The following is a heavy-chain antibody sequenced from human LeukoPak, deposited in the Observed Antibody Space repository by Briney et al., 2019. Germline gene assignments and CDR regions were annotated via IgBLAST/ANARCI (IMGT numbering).Heavy chain of an antibody. CDR1: GFTFGDYA. V-gene: IGHV3-49*04. CDR3: TRDRGSSTLGDY. D-gene: IGHD7-27*01. CDR2: IRSKTFGETA. Sequence: GGSLRLSCTVSGFTFGDYAINWVRQAPGKGLEWVGFIRSKTFGETAEYAASVKGRFTISRDDSKSIAYLQMNSLKTEDTAVYYCTRDRGSSTLGDYWGQGTLVTVSS. J-gene: IGHJ4*02.